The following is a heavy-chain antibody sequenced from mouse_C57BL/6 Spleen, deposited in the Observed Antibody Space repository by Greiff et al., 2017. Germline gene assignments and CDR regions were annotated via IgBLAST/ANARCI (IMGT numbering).Heavy chain of an antibody. CDR3: ASSRTGTFDY. J-gene: IGHJ2*01. CDR1: GFTFSSYA. D-gene: IGHD4-1*01. Sequence: EVKLMESGGGLVKPGGSLKLSCAASGFTFSSYAMSWVRQTPEKRLEWVATISDGGSYTYYPDNVKGRFTISRDNAKNNLYLQMNHLKSEDTAMYYCASSRTGTFDYWGQGTTLTVSS. V-gene: IGHV5-4*03. CDR2: ISDGGSYT.